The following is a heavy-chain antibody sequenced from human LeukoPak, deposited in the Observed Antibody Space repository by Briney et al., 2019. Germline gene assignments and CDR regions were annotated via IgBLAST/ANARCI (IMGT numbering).Heavy chain of an antibody. CDR3: ARGLMGGYPYFEN. D-gene: IGHD3-22*01. CDR2: ITRSSNYT. Sequence: GGSLRLSCAASGFTFSSYSMTWVRQAPGKGLEWVSSITRSSNYTYYADSLKGRFTISRDNAKNSLYLQMNSLRAEDTAFYYCARGLMGGYPYFENWGQGTLVTVSS. J-gene: IGHJ4*02. V-gene: IGHV3-21*04. CDR1: GFTFSSYS.